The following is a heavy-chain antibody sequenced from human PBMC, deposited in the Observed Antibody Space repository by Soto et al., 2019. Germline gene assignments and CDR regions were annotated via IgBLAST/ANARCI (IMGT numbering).Heavy chain of an antibody. Sequence: SETLSLTCTVSGGSISSSSYYWGWISQPPGKGLEWIGSIYYSGSTYYNPSLKSRVTISVDTSKNQFSLKLSSVTAADTAVYYCAREVKLYSSGYYNWFDPWGQGTLVTVSS. CDR3: AREVKLYSSGYYNWFDP. CDR1: GGSISSSSYY. V-gene: IGHV4-39*02. CDR2: IYYSGST. J-gene: IGHJ5*02. D-gene: IGHD3-22*01.